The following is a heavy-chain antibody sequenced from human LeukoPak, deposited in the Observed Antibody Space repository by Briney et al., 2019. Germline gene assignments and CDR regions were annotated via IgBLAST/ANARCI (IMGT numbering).Heavy chain of an antibody. D-gene: IGHD3-3*01. CDR2: IYYSGST. V-gene: IGHV4-28*01. CDR3: ARLGNRYYDFWSGYYGGYGMDV. J-gene: IGHJ6*02. CDR1: GYSISSSNW. Sequence: SETLSLTCAVSGYSISSSNWWSWIRQPPGKGLEWIGYIYYSGSTYYNPSLKSRITMSVDTSKNQFSLKLSSVTAVDTAVYYCARLGNRYYDFWSGYYGGYGMDVWGQGTTVTVSS.